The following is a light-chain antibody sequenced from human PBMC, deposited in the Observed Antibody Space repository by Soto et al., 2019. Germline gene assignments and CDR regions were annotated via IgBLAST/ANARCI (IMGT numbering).Light chain of an antibody. CDR3: QQRSNWPLT. CDR2: DAS. Sequence: EIVLTHSPATLSLSPWERAALFCSASQSVSSYFAWYQQKPGQAPNLLIYDASNRATGIPARFSGSGSGTDFTLTISSLEPEDFAVYYCQQRSNWPLTFSQGTRLEIK. J-gene: IGKJ5*01. CDR1: QSVSSY. V-gene: IGKV3-11*01.